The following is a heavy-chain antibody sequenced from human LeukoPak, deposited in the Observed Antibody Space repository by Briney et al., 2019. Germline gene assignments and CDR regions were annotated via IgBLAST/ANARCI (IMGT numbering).Heavy chain of an antibody. CDR3: ARLVTSGSGSYWSVNWFDP. CDR2: INHSGST. Sequence: ASETLSLTCAVYGGSFSGYYWSWIRQPPGKGLEWIGEINHSGSTNYNPSLKSRVTISVDTSKNQFSLKLSSVTAADTAVYYCARLVTSGSGSYWSVNWFDPWGQGTLVTVSS. D-gene: IGHD3-10*01. CDR1: GGSFSGYY. J-gene: IGHJ5*02. V-gene: IGHV4-34*01.